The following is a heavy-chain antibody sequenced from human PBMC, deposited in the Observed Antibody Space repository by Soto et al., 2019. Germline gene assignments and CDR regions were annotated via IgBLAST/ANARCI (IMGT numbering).Heavy chain of an antibody. CDR1: GYTFTSYG. CDR3: ARALTDYGDPSLDY. CDR2: MSAYNGNT. D-gene: IGHD4-17*01. Sequence: QVQLVQSGAEVKEPGASVKVSCKASGYTFTSYGISWVRQAPGQGLEWMGWMSAYNGNTNYAQKHQGRVTMTTDTSTSTAYMELRSLRSDDTAVYYCARALTDYGDPSLDYWGQGTLVTVSS. V-gene: IGHV1-18*04. J-gene: IGHJ4*02.